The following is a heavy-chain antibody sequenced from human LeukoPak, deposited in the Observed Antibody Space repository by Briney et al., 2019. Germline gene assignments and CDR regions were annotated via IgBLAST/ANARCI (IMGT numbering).Heavy chain of an antibody. V-gene: IGHV3-69-1*01. CDR1: GFTFSAYT. CDR2: IASSGST. D-gene: IGHD2-15*01. CDR3: ARGICSGGSCYDY. J-gene: IGHJ4*02. Sequence: PGGSLRLSCATTGFTFSAYTMNWVRQAPGKGLEWVSSIASSGSTYYLDSVKGRFTISRDNAKTSLHLQMSSLRAEDTAVYYCARGICSGGSCYDYWGQGTLVTVSS.